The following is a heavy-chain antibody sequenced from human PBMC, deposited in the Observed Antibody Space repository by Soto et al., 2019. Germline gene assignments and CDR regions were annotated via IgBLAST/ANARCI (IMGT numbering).Heavy chain of an antibody. CDR3: ASAYSSGWYVG. CDR2: ISSSSSTI. V-gene: IGHV3-48*01. D-gene: IGHD6-19*01. CDR1: GFTFSSYS. Sequence: GGSLRLSCAASGFTFSSYSMNGVRQAPGKGLEWVSYISSSSSTIYYADSVKGRFTISRDNAKNSLYLQMNSLRAEDTAVYYCASAYSSGWYVGWGQGTLVTVSS. J-gene: IGHJ4*02.